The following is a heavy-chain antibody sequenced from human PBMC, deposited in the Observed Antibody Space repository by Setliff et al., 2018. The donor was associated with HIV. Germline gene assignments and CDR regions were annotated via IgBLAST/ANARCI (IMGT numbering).Heavy chain of an antibody. D-gene: IGHD7-27*01. J-gene: IGHJ4*01. Sequence: SETLSLTCSVSGDSISSGSYFWGWIRQTPGKGLEWIGRIYSSGSTNYNPSLKSRVTISVDTSKNQFSLTLSSVTAADTAVYYCAKLGDSTGVYSSFDYWGHGMLVTVSS. CDR1: GDSISSGSYF. CDR2: IYSSGST. V-gene: IGHV4-61*01. CDR3: AKLGDSTGVYSSFDY.